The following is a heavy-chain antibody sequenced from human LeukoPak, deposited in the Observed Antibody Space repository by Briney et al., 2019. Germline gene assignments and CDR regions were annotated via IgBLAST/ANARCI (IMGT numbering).Heavy chain of an antibody. CDR1: GFTFSSYS. J-gene: IGHJ4*02. D-gene: IGHD2-2*01. Sequence: PGGSLRLSCAASGFTFSSYSMNWVRQAPRKGLEWVSSISSSSSYIYYADSVKGRFTISRDNAKNSLYLQMNSLRAEDTAVYYCARRGYCSSTSCYPFDYWGQGTLVTVSS. CDR2: ISSSSSYI. CDR3: ARRGYCSSTSCYPFDY. V-gene: IGHV3-21*04.